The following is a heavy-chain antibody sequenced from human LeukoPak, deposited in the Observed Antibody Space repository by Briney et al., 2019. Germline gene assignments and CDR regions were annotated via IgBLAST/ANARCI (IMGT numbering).Heavy chain of an antibody. CDR2: ISGSGGST. V-gene: IGHV3-23*01. D-gene: IGHD6-19*01. J-gene: IGHJ4*02. Sequence: GGSLRLSCAASGFTFSSYAMSWVRQAPGKGLEWVSAISGSGGSTYYADSMKGRFTISRDNSKNTLYLQMNSLRAEDTAVYYCAKAGLSEYYFDYWGQGTLVTVSS. CDR3: AKAGLSEYYFDY. CDR1: GFTFSSYA.